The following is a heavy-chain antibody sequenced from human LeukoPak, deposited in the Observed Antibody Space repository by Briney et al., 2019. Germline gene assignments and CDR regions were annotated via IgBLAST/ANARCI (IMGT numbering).Heavy chain of an antibody. J-gene: IGHJ4*02. D-gene: IGHD3-22*01. Sequence: ASVKVSSTASGYTFTSYGISWVRQAPGQGLEWMGWISAYNGNTNYAQKLQGRVTMTTDTATSTAYMELRSLRSDDTAVYYCARVAHNHYDSSGYYSSWHYWGQRTVVTVSS. V-gene: IGHV1-18*01. CDR2: ISAYNGNT. CDR3: ARVAHNHYDSSGYYSSWHY. CDR1: GYTFTSYG.